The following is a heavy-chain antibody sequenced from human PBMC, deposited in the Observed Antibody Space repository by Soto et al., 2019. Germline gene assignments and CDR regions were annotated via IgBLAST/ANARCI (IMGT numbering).Heavy chain of an antibody. CDR2: IYYSGLT. V-gene: IGHV4-61*01. CDR3: VRTPTSPRRFDS. Sequence: SETLSLTCTVSGGSVSSGRYYWSWIRQPPGKGLEWIGYIYYSGLTNYSPSLKSRVAISIDTSKNQFSLILSSVTAPDTAVYYCVRTPTSPRRFDSWGQGTLVTVSS. J-gene: IGHJ5*01. D-gene: IGHD2-15*01. CDR1: GGSVSSGRYY.